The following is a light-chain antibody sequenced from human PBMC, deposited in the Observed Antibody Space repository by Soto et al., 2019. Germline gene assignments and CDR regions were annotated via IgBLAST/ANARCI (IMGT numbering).Light chain of an antibody. Sequence: IVLTHSPATLSLSPGERATLSCRASQSVSSYLAWYQQKPGQAPRLLIYDASNRATGIPARFSGSGSGTDFTLTISRLEPEDFAVYYCQQYGSSPRFGQGTRMQ. CDR1: QSVSSY. CDR2: DAS. V-gene: IGKV3-20*01. J-gene: IGKJ5*01. CDR3: QQYGSSPR.